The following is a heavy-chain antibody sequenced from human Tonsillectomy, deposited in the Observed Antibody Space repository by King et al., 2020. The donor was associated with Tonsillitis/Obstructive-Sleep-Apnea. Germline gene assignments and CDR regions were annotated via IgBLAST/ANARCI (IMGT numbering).Heavy chain of an antibody. CDR2: IYHSGGT. Sequence: QLQESGPGLVKPSGTLSLTCAVSGGSISSSNWWSWVRQPPGKGLEWMGGIYHSGGTHYNPSLKSRVTISVDKSKNQFSLKLSSVTAADTAVYYCARRASGSSTLFDYWGQGTLVTVSS. CDR1: GGSISSSNW. CDR3: ARRASGSSTLFDY. D-gene: IGHD3-10*01. J-gene: IGHJ4*02. V-gene: IGHV4-4*02.